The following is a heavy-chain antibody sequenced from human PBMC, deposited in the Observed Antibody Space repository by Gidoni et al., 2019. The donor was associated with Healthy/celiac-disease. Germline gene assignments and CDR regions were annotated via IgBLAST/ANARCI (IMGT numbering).Heavy chain of an antibody. J-gene: IGHJ4*02. V-gene: IGHV4-59*08. CDR3: ARLSPKYSSGWYFSY. CDR1: GGPISSSY. Sequence: QVQLQESGPGLVKPSETLSLTCTVSGGPISSSYWSWIRQPPGKGLEWIGYIYYSGSTNYNPSLKSRVTISVDTSKNQFSLKLSSVTAADTAVYYCARLSPKYSSGWYFSYWGQGTLVTVSS. CDR2: IYYSGST. D-gene: IGHD6-19*01.